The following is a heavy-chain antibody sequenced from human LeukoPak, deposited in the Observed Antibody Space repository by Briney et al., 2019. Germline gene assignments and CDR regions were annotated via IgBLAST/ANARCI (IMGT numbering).Heavy chain of an antibody. D-gene: IGHD3-3*01. J-gene: IGHJ3*02. V-gene: IGHV5-51*01. CDR1: GYPFTTYW. CDR2: IYPGDSDT. Sequence: GESPKISFKGSGYPFTTYWIGWVRQMPGKGLEWVGIIYPGDSDTKYSPSFQGQVTISADKSITTAYLQWSSLRASDTAMYYCGLKTGGFLAGAFDIWGQGTMVTVSS. CDR3: GLKTGGFLAGAFDI.